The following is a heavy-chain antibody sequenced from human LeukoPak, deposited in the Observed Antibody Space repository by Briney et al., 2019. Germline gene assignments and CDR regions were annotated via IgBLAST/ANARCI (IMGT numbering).Heavy chain of an antibody. J-gene: IGHJ5*01. V-gene: IGHV1-18*01. Sequence: ASVKVSCTISGYTFTTYGIGLVRQAPGQGLEWMGWINPYNGSTKYAQKLQGRVTMTTDTSTTTAYMELRSLRSDDTAVYYCARELYGRFYRCGQGTLVTVSS. D-gene: IGHD2-8*01. CDR3: ARELYGRFYR. CDR2: INPYNGST. CDR1: GYTFTTYG.